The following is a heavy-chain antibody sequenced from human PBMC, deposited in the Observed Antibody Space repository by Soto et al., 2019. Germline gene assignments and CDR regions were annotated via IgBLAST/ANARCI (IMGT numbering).Heavy chain of an antibody. Sequence: SETLSLTCTVSGGSISSGGYYWSWIRQHPGKGLEWIGYIYYSGSTYYNSSLKSRVTISEDTSKSQFSLKLSSVTAADTAVYYCTRDRLMATAGTARPYFGLDVWGEGTTVTVSS. D-gene: IGHD2-8*01. CDR1: GGSISSGGYY. J-gene: IGHJ6*04. CDR2: IYYSGST. V-gene: IGHV4-31*03. CDR3: TRDRLMATAGTARPYFGLDV.